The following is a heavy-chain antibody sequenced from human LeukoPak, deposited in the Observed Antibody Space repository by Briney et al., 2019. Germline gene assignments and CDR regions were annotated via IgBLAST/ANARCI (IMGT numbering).Heavy chain of an antibody. J-gene: IGHJ4*02. V-gene: IGHV4-59*01. Sequence: SETLSLTCTVSGSSINVYYWSWIRQSPGKGLDWIAYISYSGSTNYNPSLKSRVTISVDTSKNQFSLKLSSVTAADTAVYYCARGSIPNYYDSSGYCYFDYWGQGTLVTVSS. CDR2: ISYSGST. CDR3: ARGSIPNYYDSSGYCYFDY. CDR1: GSSINVYY. D-gene: IGHD3-22*01.